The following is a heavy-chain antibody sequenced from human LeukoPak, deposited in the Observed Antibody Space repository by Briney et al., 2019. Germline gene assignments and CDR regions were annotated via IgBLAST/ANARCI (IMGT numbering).Heavy chain of an antibody. D-gene: IGHD2-2*02. CDR2: INAGNGNT. Sequence: GASVKVSCKASGYTFTSYAMHWVRQAPGQRLEWMGWINAGNGNTKYSQKFQGRVTITRDTSASTAYMELSSLRSEDTAVYYCARDAGGCSSTSCYTDAFDIWGQGTTVIVSS. CDR3: ARDAGGCSSTSCYTDAFDI. J-gene: IGHJ3*02. CDR1: GYTFTSYA. V-gene: IGHV1-3*01.